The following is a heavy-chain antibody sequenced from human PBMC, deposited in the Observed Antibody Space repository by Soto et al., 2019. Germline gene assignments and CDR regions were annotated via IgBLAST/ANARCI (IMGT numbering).Heavy chain of an antibody. D-gene: IGHD2-2*01. CDR1: GFTSSSYS. Sequence: EVQLVESGGGLVKPGGSLRLSCAASGFTSSSYSMTWVRQAPGKGLEWVSSISRSSSYIYYADSVKGRFTISRDNAKNSLYLQMNSLRAEDTAVYYCAREVPAANHKPLSFVDVWGKGTTVTVSS. V-gene: IGHV3-21*01. CDR2: ISRSSSYI. CDR3: AREVPAANHKPLSFVDV. J-gene: IGHJ6*04.